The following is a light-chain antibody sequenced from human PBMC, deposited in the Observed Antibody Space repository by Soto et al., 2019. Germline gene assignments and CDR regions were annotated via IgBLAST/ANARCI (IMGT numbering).Light chain of an antibody. CDR3: SSSTGSSTYVV. CDR1: SSDVGGYNY. V-gene: IGLV2-14*01. CDR2: DVS. J-gene: IGLJ2*01. Sequence: QSALTQPASVSGSPGQSITISCTGTSSDVGGYNYVSWYQQHPGKAPKLMIYDVSNRPSGVSNRFSGSKSAITASLTISGLQAEDEADYYCSSSTGSSTYVVFGGGTKLNVL.